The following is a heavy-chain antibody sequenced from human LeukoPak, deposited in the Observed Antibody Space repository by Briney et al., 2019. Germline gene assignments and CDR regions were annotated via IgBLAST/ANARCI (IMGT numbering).Heavy chain of an antibody. CDR3: ARDICGYNYGCFDS. CDR1: GGSISTGDYY. D-gene: IGHD5-18*01. V-gene: IGHV4-30-4*01. J-gene: IGHJ4*02. Sequence: SETLSLTCAVSGGSISTGDYYWSWIRQPPGKGLEYIGYIYYSESTYYNPSLKSRVTISVDTSKNQFSLNLRSVTAADTAVYYCARDICGYNYGCFDSWGQGTLVTVSS. CDR2: IYYSEST.